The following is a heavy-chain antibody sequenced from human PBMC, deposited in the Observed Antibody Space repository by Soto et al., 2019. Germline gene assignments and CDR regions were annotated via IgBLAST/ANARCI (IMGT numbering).Heavy chain of an antibody. Sequence: GASVKVSCKVSGGTFSSYAISWVRQAPGQGLEWMGGIIPIFGTANYAQKLQGRVTITADESTSTAYMELSSLRSEDTAVYYCARDVMVRGIHYYYGMDVWGQGPTVTVSS. CDR3: ARDVMVRGIHYYYGMDV. J-gene: IGHJ6*02. V-gene: IGHV1-69*13. D-gene: IGHD3-10*01. CDR2: IIPIFGTA. CDR1: GGTFSSYA.